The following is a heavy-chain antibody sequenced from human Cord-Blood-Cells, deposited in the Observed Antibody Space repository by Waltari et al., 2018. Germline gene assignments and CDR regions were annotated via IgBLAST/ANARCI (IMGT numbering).Heavy chain of an antibody. J-gene: IGHJ2*01. Sequence: QLQLQESGPGLVKPSETLSLTCTVSGGSISSSSYYWGWTRQPPGTGLEWIGSIYYSGSTYYNPSLKSRVTISVDTSKNQFSLKLSSVTAADTAVYYCASSFGSGSYYWYFDLWGRGTLVTVSS. CDR2: IYYSGST. D-gene: IGHD3-10*01. CDR3: ASSFGSGSYYWYFDL. CDR1: GGSISSSSYY. V-gene: IGHV4-39*01.